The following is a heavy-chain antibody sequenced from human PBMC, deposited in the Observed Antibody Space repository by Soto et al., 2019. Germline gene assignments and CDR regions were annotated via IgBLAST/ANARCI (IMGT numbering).Heavy chain of an antibody. Sequence: QVQLVESGGGVVQPGRSLRLSCAASGFTFSSYGMHWVRQAPGKGLEWVAVISFDGNNKYYADSVKGRFTISRDNSKNTLYLQMTSLRAEDTDVYYCAKDRRPNYCYGMDVWGQGTTVTVSS. CDR3: AKDRRPNYCYGMDV. V-gene: IGHV3-30*18. D-gene: IGHD6-25*01. J-gene: IGHJ6*02. CDR2: ISFDGNNK. CDR1: GFTFSSYG.